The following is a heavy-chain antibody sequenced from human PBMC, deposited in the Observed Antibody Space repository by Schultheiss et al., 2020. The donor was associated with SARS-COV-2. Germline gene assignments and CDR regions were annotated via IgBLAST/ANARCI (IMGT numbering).Heavy chain of an antibody. CDR2: IYWNDDK. CDR3: ARMVVTAIPYYAMDV. V-gene: IGHV2-5*01. CDR1: GFSLSTSGVG. Sequence: SGPTLVKPTQTLTLTCTFSGFSLSTSGVGVGWIRQPPGKALEWLALIYWNDDKRYSPSLKSRLTITKDTSKSQVVLTMTNMDPVDTATYYCARMVVTAIPYYAMDVWGQGTTVTVSS. J-gene: IGHJ6*02. D-gene: IGHD2-21*02.